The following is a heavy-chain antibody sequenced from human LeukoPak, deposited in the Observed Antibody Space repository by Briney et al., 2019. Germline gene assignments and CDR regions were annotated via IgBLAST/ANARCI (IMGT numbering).Heavy chain of an antibody. V-gene: IGHV3-30*03. Sequence: SLRLSCAASGFTFSSYGMHWVRQAPGKGLEWVAVISYDGSNKYYADSVKGRFTISRDNSKNTPYLQMNSLRAEDTAVYYCARDGADIVVVSAAYADAFDIWGQGTMVTVSS. CDR1: GFTFSSYG. CDR2: ISYDGSNK. J-gene: IGHJ3*02. CDR3: ARDGADIVVVSAAYADAFDI. D-gene: IGHD2-2*01.